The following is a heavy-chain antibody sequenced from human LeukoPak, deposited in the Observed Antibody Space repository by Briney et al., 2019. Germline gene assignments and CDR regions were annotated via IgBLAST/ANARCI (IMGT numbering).Heavy chain of an antibody. D-gene: IGHD3-3*01. J-gene: IGHJ4*02. CDR3: AKKRFLEWLLPFDY. Sequence: QTGGSLRLSCAASGFTFSSYGMNWVRQAPGKGLEWVAVISYDGSDKYYADSVKGRFTISRDSSKNMLYLQMNSLRAEDTAVYYCAKKRFLEWLLPFDYWGQGTLVTVSS. CDR1: GFTFSSYG. CDR2: ISYDGSDK. V-gene: IGHV3-30*18.